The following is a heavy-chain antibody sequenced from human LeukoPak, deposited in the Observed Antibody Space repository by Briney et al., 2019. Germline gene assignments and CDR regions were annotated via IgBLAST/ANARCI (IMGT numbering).Heavy chain of an antibody. Sequence: GGSLRLSCAASGFTFSSYAMHWVRQAPGKGLEWVAVISYDGSNKYYADSVKGRFTISRDNSKNTLYLQMNSLRAEDTAVYYCARDREDVWFGESVRYFDYWGQGTLVTVSS. D-gene: IGHD3-10*01. CDR3: ARDREDVWFGESVRYFDY. CDR2: ISYDGSNK. CDR1: GFTFSSYA. J-gene: IGHJ4*02. V-gene: IGHV3-30-3*01.